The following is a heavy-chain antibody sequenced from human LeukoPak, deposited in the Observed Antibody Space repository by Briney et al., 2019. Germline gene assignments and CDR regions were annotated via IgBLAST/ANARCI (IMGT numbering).Heavy chain of an antibody. J-gene: IGHJ4*02. D-gene: IGHD1-26*01. Sequence: GGSLRLSCAASGFTFSSYAMSWVRQAPGKGLEWVSAISDSGGSTYYADSVKGRFTISRDNSKNTLYLQMNSLRVEDTALYYCAKVGSGSSFDYWGQGTLVTVSS. CDR2: ISDSGGST. CDR1: GFTFSSYA. CDR3: AKVGSGSSFDY. V-gene: IGHV3-23*01.